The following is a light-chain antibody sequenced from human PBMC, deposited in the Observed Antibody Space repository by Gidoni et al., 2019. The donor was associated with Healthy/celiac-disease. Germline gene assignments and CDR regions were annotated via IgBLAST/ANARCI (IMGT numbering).Light chain of an antibody. CDR1: QSLLHSNGYNY. CDR2: LGS. Sequence: DMVMTQSPLYLPVTPGEPASISCRSSQSLLHSNGYNYLDWYLQKPGQSPQLLIYLGSNRASGVPDRFSGSGSGTDFTLKISRVEAEDVGVYYCMQALHTPYTFGQGTKLEIK. V-gene: IGKV2-28*01. CDR3: MQALHTPYT. J-gene: IGKJ2*01.